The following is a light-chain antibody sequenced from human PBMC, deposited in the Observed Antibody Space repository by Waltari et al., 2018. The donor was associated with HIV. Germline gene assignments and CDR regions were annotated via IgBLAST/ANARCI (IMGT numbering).Light chain of an antibody. V-gene: IGKV1D-16*01. CDR1: EDANIW. CDR2: AAF. Sequence: DIQLTQSPSSVSASIGDRVTITCRAAEDANIWLAWYHQRPGEAPRSLIYAAFTLQGGVPSRFSGSGCGTHFTLTIDNMQPEDFGTYYCQQYNRFPATFGGGTTVDI. J-gene: IGKJ4*01. CDR3: QQYNRFPAT.